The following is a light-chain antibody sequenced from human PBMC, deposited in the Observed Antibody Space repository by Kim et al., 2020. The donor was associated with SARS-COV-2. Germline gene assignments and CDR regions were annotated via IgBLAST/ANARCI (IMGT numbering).Light chain of an antibody. CDR1: QSVSTT. J-gene: IGKJ4*01. CDR2: GAS. Sequence: EIVMTQSPATLSVSPGERATLSCRASQSVSTTVAWYQQKPGQAPRLLIHGASTRATGIPGRFSGGGSGTEFTLTISSLQSEDFALYYCQQYNQWPLTFGGGTKVDIK. CDR3: QQYNQWPLT. V-gene: IGKV3-15*01.